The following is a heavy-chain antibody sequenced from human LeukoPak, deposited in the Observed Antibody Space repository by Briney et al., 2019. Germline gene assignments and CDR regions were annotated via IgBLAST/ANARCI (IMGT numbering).Heavy chain of an antibody. CDR1: GYTFTVSY. CDR3: ARVKGRVFGVITTKERYFDY. CDR2: INPNSGVS. V-gene: IGHV1-2*02. Sequence: ASVKVSFTASGYTFTVSYMHWVRQAPGQGLEWMGWINPNSGVSNYAQKFRGRVTMTRDTSISTAYMELSRLTSDDTAVYYCARVKGRVFGVITTKERYFDYWGQGTLVTVSS. J-gene: IGHJ4*02. D-gene: IGHD3-3*01.